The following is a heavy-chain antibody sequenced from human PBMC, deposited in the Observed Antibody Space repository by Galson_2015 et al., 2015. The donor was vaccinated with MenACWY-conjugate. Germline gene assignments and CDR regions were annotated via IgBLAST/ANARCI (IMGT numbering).Heavy chain of an antibody. J-gene: IGHJ4*02. CDR1: GFTFSDYG. Sequence: SLRLSCAASGFTFSDYGMHWVRQAPGKGLEWVAFIRYDGTIKYYADSVKGRFTISRDNSKTTLFLQMNSLRPEDTAVFFCAKDLGGEYDIFDYWGQGTLVTVSS. D-gene: IGHD3-9*01. V-gene: IGHV3-30*02. CDR3: AKDLGGEYDIFDY. CDR2: IRYDGTIK.